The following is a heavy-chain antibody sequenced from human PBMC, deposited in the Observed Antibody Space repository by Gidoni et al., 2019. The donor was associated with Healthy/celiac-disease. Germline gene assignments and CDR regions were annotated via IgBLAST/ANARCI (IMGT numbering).Heavy chain of an antibody. CDR1: GGTFSSYA. J-gene: IGHJ5*02. CDR3: AREGPGPTYYYDSSGYQGWFDP. CDR2: ISPIFGTA. Sequence: QVQLVQSGAEVKKPGSSVKVSCKASGGTFSSYAISWVRQAPGQGLEWMGGISPIFGTANYAQKFQGRVTITADESTSTAYMELSSLRSEDTAVYYCAREGPGPTYYYDSSGYQGWFDPWGQGTLVTVSS. D-gene: IGHD3-22*01. V-gene: IGHV1-69*01.